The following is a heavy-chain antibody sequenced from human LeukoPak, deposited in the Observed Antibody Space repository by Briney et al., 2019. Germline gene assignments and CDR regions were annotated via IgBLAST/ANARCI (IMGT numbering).Heavy chain of an antibody. J-gene: IGHJ4*02. V-gene: IGHV4-30-2*01. CDR3: ARDLSGYYFFDY. D-gene: IGHD3-22*01. Sequence: SETLSLTCAVSGGSISSGGYSWSWIRQPPGKGLEWIGYIYHSGSTYYNPSLKSRVTISVDRSKNQFSLKLSSVTAADTAVYYCARDLSGYYFFDYWGQGALVTVSS. CDR1: GGSISSGGYS. CDR2: IYHSGST.